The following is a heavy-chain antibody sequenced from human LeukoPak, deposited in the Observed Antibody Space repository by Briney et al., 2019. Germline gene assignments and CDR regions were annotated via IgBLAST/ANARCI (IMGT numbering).Heavy chain of an antibody. Sequence: GRSLRLSGAASGFTFSSSGMHWVRQAPGKGLEWVAVISYDGSNKYYADSVKGRFTISRDNSKNTLYLQMNSLRAEDTAVYYCAKDSGVPAVFDYWGQGTLVTVSS. CDR1: GFTFSSSG. CDR3: AKDSGVPAVFDY. J-gene: IGHJ4*02. V-gene: IGHV3-30*18. D-gene: IGHD2-2*01. CDR2: ISYDGSNK.